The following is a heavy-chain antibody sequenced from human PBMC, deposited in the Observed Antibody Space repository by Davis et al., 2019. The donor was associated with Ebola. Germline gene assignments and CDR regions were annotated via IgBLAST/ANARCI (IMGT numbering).Heavy chain of an antibody. CDR3: ARVHEQSAGTDY. Sequence: GESLKISCAASGFTFSSYGMSWVRQAPGKGLEWVSSISGRDSYIYYADSVKGRFTISRDNAKNSLYLHMNGLRVEDTAIYYCARVHEQSAGTDYWGQGTLVTVSS. J-gene: IGHJ4*02. CDR2: ISGRDSYI. D-gene: IGHD6-13*01. CDR1: GFTFSSYG. V-gene: IGHV3-21*01.